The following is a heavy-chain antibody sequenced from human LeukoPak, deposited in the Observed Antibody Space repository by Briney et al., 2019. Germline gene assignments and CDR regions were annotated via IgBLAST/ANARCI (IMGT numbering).Heavy chain of an antibody. CDR2: ISKSGGDT. D-gene: IGHD2-2*02. V-gene: IGHV3-23*01. J-gene: IGHJ4*02. CDR3: ARDGCSSTRCYTN. Sequence: GGSLRLSCAASGFTFSTYATSWVRQAPGKGLEWVSTISKSGGDTYYANSVKGRFTISRDNSKNTLHLQMNSLRAEDTAVYYCARDGCSSTRCYTNWGQGTLVTVSS. CDR1: GFTFSTYA.